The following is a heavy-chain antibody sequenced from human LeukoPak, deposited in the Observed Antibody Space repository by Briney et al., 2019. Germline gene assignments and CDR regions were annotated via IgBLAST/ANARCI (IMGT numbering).Heavy chain of an antibody. V-gene: IGHV1-46*01. D-gene: IGHD2-21*02. J-gene: IGHJ4*02. Sequence: ASVTVSCTASGYTFTSYYMHWVRQAPGQGLEWMGIINPSGGSTSYAQKFQGRVTMTRDTSTSTVYMELSSLRSEDTAVYYCARATTGDPFDYWGQGTLVTVSS. CDR3: ARATTGDPFDY. CDR1: GYTFTSYY. CDR2: INPSGGST.